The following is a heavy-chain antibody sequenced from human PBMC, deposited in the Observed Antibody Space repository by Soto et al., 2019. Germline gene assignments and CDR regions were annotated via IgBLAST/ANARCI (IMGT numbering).Heavy chain of an antibody. CDR2: IRSKTNSYAT. J-gene: IGHJ4*02. V-gene: IGHV3-73*01. D-gene: IGHD1-26*01. Sequence: GGSLRLSCAASGFTFSGSAIHWVRQASRKGLEGLGRIRSKTNSYATAYAASVNGRFTISRDDSKNTAYLQMNSLKTEDTAVYYCSRLVGATSSFDYWGQGTLVTVSS. CDR3: SRLVGATSSFDY. CDR1: GFTFSGSA.